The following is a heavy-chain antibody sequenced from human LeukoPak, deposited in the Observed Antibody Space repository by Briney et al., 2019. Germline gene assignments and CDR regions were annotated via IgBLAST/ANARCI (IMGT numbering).Heavy chain of an antibody. CDR1: GGSIIGSTSY. J-gene: IGHJ4*02. D-gene: IGHD3-22*01. CDR3: ARGYDC. CDR2: INYSGST. Sequence: PSETLSLTCTVSGGSIIGSTSYWGWIRQPPGKGLDWIGIINYSGSTYYNPSLRSRVTISVDTSKNQFSLKLSSVTASDTAVYYCARGYDCWGQGTLVTVSS. V-gene: IGHV4-39*01.